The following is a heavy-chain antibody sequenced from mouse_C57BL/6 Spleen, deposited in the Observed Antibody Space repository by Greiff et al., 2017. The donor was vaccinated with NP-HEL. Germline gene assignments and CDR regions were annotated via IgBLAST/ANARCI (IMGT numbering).Heavy chain of an antibody. V-gene: IGHV1-31*01. D-gene: IGHD2-4*01. CDR3: ARNPYYDYDSPLDY. CDR2: IYPYNGVS. J-gene: IGHJ2*01. CDR1: GYSFTGYY. Sequence: VQLKESGPELVKPGASVKISCKASGYSFTGYYMHWVKQSHGNILDWIGYIYPYNGVSSYNQKFKGKATLTVDKSSSTAYMELRSLTSEDSAVYYCARNPYYDYDSPLDYWGQGTTLTVSS.